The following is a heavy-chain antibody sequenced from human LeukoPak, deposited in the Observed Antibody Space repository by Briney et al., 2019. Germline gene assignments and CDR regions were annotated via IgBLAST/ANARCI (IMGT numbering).Heavy chain of an antibody. CDR3: ARDWGTHSPFGY. D-gene: IGHD3-16*01. J-gene: IGHJ4*02. Sequence: GGSLRLSCAASGFTFSSYSMNWVRQAPGKGLEWVSSISSSSSYIYYADSVKGRFTISRDNAKNSLYLQMNSLRAEDTAVYYCARDWGTHSPFGYWGQGTLVTVSS. CDR1: GFTFSSYS. V-gene: IGHV3-21*01. CDR2: ISSSSSYI.